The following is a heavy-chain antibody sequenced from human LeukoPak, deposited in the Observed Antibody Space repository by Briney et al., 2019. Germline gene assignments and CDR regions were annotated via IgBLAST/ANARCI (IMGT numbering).Heavy chain of an antibody. CDR3: ARHSGSGWQALGY. CDR2: TSYNGNT. D-gene: IGHD6-19*01. V-gene: IGHV1-18*04. J-gene: IGHJ4*02. Sequence: ASVKVSCKASGYTFSNYGISWVRQAPGLGLEWMGWTSYNGNTNYAQKFQDRVTMTTDTSTTTAYMELRSLESDDAAVYYCARHSGSGWQALGYWGQGTLATVSS. CDR1: GYTFSNYG.